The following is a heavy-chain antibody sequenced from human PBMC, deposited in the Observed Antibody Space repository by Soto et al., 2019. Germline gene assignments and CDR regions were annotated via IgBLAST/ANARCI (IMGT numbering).Heavy chain of an antibody. CDR2: ISDTGDTT. V-gene: IGHV3-23*01. CDR3: VKGGWCDD. Sequence: EVQLLESGGGLVQPGGSLSLSCAASGFTFSKYEMTWVRQAPGKGLEWVSRISDTGDTTHYADSLKGRFTISRDNSKNTLYLQMNSLRAEDTAIYYCVKGGWCDDWGQGTLVAVSS. J-gene: IGHJ4*02. CDR1: GFTFSKYE. D-gene: IGHD6-19*01.